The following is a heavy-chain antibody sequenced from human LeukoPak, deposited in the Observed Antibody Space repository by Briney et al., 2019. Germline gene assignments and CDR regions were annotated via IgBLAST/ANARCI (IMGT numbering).Heavy chain of an antibody. V-gene: IGHV1-18*01. CDR3: ARVYYYCSGIYSAFDY. Sequence: ASVKVSCKASGYTFSSYGISWVRQAPGQGLEWMGWITTNNGDTKYAQKLQGRVTMTTDTSTSTAYMELRSLRSDDTAVYYCARVYYYCSGIYSAFDYWGQGTLVTVSS. CDR1: GYTFSSYG. CDR2: ITTNNGDT. D-gene: IGHD3-10*01. J-gene: IGHJ4*02.